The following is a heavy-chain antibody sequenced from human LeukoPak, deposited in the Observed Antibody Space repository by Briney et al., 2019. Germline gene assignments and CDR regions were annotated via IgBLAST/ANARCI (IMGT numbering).Heavy chain of an antibody. CDR3: ARHLTYYHDSGGYSSPYYFDY. D-gene: IGHD3-22*01. Sequence: SETLSLTCTVSGGSICSSSYSWDWIRQPPGRGLEWIGSIYYRVSTYYNPSLKSRVTISVDTSKNQFSLKLSSVTAADTAVYYCARHLTYYHDSGGYSSPYYFDYWGQGTLVTVSS. CDR1: GGSICSSSYS. V-gene: IGHV4-39*01. CDR2: IYYRVST. J-gene: IGHJ4*02.